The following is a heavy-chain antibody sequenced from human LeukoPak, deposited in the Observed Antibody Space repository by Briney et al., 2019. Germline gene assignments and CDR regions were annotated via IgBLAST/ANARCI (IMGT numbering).Heavy chain of an antibody. CDR3: ARDGYYGAAGIDY. V-gene: IGHV4-59*01. CDR2: IYYSGST. CDR1: GGSISSYY. J-gene: IGHJ4*02. Sequence: SETLSLTCTVSGGSISSYYWSWIRQPPGKGLEWIGYIYYSGSTNYNPSLESRVTISVDTSKNQFSLKLSSVTAADTAVYYCARDGYYGAAGIDYWGQGTLVTVSS. D-gene: IGHD3-3*01.